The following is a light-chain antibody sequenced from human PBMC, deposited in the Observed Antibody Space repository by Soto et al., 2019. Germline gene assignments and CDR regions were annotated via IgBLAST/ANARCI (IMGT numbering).Light chain of an antibody. CDR1: QRVSNTY. Sequence: DTFLTQYPGTLSLSPEERATLSCRASQRVSNTYLAGYQQKPGQAPRLDIYGASSRATGIPDRFSGSASGTDFTLTISRVAPEDFAVYYCQPYVGLPITFGQATRLDI. CDR3: QPYVGLPIT. V-gene: IGKV3-20*01. J-gene: IGKJ5*01. CDR2: GAS.